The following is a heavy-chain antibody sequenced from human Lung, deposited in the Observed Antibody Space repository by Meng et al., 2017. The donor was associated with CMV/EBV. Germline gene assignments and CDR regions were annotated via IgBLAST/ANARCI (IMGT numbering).Heavy chain of an antibody. CDR1: GFTFSDYY. D-gene: IGHD6-13*01. Sequence: SCAASGFTFSDYYMSWIRQAPGKGLEWVSYISSSGSTIYYADSVKGRFTISRDNAKNSLYLQMNSLRAEDTAVYYCAREKQLVPHYYYGMDVWGQGXTVTVSS. J-gene: IGHJ6*02. CDR2: ISSSGSTI. CDR3: AREKQLVPHYYYGMDV. V-gene: IGHV3-11*04.